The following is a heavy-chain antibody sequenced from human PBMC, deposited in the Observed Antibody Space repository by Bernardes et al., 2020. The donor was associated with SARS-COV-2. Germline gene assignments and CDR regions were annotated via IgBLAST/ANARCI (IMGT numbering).Heavy chain of an antibody. CDR1: GGSISSSGYY. Sequence: SETLSLTCNVSGGSISSSGYYWGWIRQPPGKGLEWIGYIYYSGNTYYNLSLKSRVTISFDSPKNQFSLKLTSVTAADTAVYYCATQTAGYFDYWGQGTLVTVSS. CDR2: IYYSGNT. CDR3: ATQTAGYFDY. D-gene: IGHD1-1*01. J-gene: IGHJ4*02. V-gene: IGHV4-39*01.